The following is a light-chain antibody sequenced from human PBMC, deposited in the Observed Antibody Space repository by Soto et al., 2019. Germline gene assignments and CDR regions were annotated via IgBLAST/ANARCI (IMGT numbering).Light chain of an antibody. CDR1: QNINNL. V-gene: IGKV1-5*03. CDR3: QQYSTYSRA. J-gene: IGKJ1*01. Sequence: DIQMTQSPSTLSASVGDRVTITCRASQNINNLLAWYQQKPGKAPNLLIYKASSLESGVPSRFSGSGYGTEFTLTISSLQPEDFATFYCQQYSTYSRAFGQGTKVDSK. CDR2: KAS.